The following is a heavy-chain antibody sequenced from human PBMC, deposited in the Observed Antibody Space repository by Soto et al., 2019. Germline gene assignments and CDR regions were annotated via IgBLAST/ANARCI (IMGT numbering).Heavy chain of an antibody. CDR3: ARGSYSAPKPFDY. D-gene: IGHD1-26*01. J-gene: IGHJ4*02. CDR2: ISGSGGST. V-gene: IGHV3-23*01. Sequence: GWSLRLSCAASGFTFSSYAMSWVRQAPGKGLEWVSAISGSGGSTYYADSVKGRFTISRDNSKNTLYLQMNSLRAEDTAVYYCARGSYSAPKPFDYWGQGTLVTVSS. CDR1: GFTFSSYA.